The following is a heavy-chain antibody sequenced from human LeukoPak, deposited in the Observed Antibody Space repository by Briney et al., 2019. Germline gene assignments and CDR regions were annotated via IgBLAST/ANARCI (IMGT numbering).Heavy chain of an antibody. CDR1: GGSISSYY. D-gene: IGHD1-1*01. Sequence: KPSETLSLTCTVSGGSISSYYWSWIRQPAGKGLEWIGRIYTSGSTNYNPSLKSRVTMSVDTSKNQFSLKLSSVTAADTAVYYCATKIGTTGTRAYYYYYMDVWGKGTTVTVSS. CDR2: IYTSGST. J-gene: IGHJ6*03. CDR3: ATKIGTTGTRAYYYYYMDV. V-gene: IGHV4-4*07.